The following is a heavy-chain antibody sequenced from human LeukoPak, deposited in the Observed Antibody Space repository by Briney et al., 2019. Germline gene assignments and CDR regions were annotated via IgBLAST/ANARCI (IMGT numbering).Heavy chain of an antibody. CDR1: GFTFSSYS. Sequence: PGGSLRLSCAASGFTFSSYSMNWVRQAPGKGLEWVSSISSSSSYIYYADSVKGRFTISRDNAKNSLYLQMNSLRAEDTAVYYCARDISSGSSCFDYWGQGTLVTVSS. D-gene: IGHD6-6*01. V-gene: IGHV3-21*01. CDR2: ISSSSSYI. CDR3: ARDISSGSSCFDY. J-gene: IGHJ4*02.